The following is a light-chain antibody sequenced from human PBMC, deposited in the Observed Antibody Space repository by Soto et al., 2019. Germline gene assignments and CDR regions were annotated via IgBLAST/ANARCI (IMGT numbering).Light chain of an antibody. CDR2: VNT. CDR1: NCNIGSDFA. V-gene: IGLV1-40*01. CDR3: QSYDSSALSLI. Sequence: QSVLTQPPSVSGAPGQRVAISCTANNCNIGSDFAGSLYRQFPGTAPKLLIYVNTNRPSGVPARFSGSKSGASASLTITGLQVEDEADYFCQSYDSSALSLIFGPGTKVTVL. J-gene: IGLJ1*01.